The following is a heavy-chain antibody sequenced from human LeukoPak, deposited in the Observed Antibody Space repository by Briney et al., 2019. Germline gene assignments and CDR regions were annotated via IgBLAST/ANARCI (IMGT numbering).Heavy chain of an antibody. CDR3: AKDLYCSSTSCYQFPWPPHY. Sequence: GGSLRLSCAASGFTFSSYGMHWVRQAPGKGLEWVAFIRYDGSNKYYADSVKGRFTISRDNSKNTLYLQMNSLRAEDTAVYYCAKDLYCSSTSCYQFPWPPHYWGQGTLVTVSS. CDR2: IRYDGSNK. J-gene: IGHJ4*02. CDR1: GFTFSSYG. D-gene: IGHD2-2*01. V-gene: IGHV3-30*02.